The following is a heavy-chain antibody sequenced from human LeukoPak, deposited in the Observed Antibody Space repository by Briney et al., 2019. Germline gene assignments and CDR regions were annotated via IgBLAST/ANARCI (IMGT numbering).Heavy chain of an antibody. CDR2: ISSSSNTI. Sequence: GGSLRLSCAASGFTFSSYSMKWVRQAPGKGLEWVSYISSSSNTIYYADSVKGRFTISRDNAKNSLYLQMNSLRAEETAVYYCGRGNSGSPETPDYWGQGTLVTVSS. J-gene: IGHJ4*02. V-gene: IGHV3-48*01. D-gene: IGHD1-26*01. CDR3: GRGNSGSPETPDY. CDR1: GFTFSSYS.